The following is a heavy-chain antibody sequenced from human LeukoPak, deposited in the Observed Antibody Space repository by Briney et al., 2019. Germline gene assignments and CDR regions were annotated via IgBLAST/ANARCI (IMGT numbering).Heavy chain of an antibody. D-gene: IGHD2-15*01. Sequence: PGGSLRLSCAASGFTFSSYEMNWVRQAPGKGLEWVSYISSSGSTIYYADSVKGRFTISRDNAKNSLYLQMNSLRAEDTAVYYCARALLPLNYYYGMDVWGQGTTVTVSS. CDR3: ARALLPLNYYYGMDV. V-gene: IGHV3-48*03. CDR1: GFTFSSYE. CDR2: ISSSGSTI. J-gene: IGHJ6*02.